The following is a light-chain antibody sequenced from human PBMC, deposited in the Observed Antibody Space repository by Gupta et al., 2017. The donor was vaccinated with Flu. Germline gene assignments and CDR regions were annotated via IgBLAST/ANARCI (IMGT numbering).Light chain of an antibody. CDR1: QSVNSSY. CDR2: GAS. CDR3: QQYGSSPSS. J-gene: IGKJ2*04. V-gene: IGKV3-20*01. Sequence: EISLTQLPGTLSLSPGERATVSCRASQSVNSSYLAWYQQKPGQAPRLLIYGASSRATGIPDRFSGSGSGTDFTLTISRLEPEDFAVYYCQQYGSSPSSFGQGTKLEIK.